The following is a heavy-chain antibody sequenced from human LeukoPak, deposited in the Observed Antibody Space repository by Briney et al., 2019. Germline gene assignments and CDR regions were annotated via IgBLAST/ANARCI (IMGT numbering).Heavy chain of an antibody. Sequence: SGPTLVKPTQTLTLTCTFSGFSLSTGGEAVGWIRQPPGKALEWLAVIYWDNDIRYSPSLTSRLTITKDTSLNQVVLTMINMDPADTATYCCAHRIWDSSRWYGTWYDPWGQGILVTVSS. CDR3: AHRIWDSSRWYGTWYDP. CDR1: GFSLSTGGEA. J-gene: IGHJ5*02. CDR2: IYWDNDI. D-gene: IGHD6-19*01. V-gene: IGHV2-5*02.